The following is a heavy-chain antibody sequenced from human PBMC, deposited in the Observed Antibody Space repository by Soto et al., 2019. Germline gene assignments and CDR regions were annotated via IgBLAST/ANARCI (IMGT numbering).Heavy chain of an antibody. CDR2: IIPIFGTA. J-gene: IGHJ6*02. D-gene: IGHD2-2*01. V-gene: IGHV1-69*06. CDR1: GGTFSSYA. Sequence: SVKVSCKASGGTFSSYAISWVRQAPGQGLEWMGGIIPIFGTANYAQKFQGRVTITADKSTSTAYMELSSLRSEDTAVYYCARGEVVVVPAAYYYYYYGMDVWGQGTTVTV. CDR3: ARGEVVVVPAAYYYYYYGMDV.